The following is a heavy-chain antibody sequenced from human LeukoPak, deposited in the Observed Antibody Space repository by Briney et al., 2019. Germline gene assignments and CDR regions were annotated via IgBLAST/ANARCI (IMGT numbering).Heavy chain of an antibody. CDR3: AKHIYGVVSIQQ. D-gene: IGHD3-3*01. V-gene: IGHV3-15*01. CDR1: GYSISSGYY. Sequence: ETLSLTCTVSGYSISSGYYWGWIRQPPGKGLEWIGSIRSRADGGTAEYATAVEGRFTISRDDSTNTLYLHMSNVKTEDTAVYYCAKHIYGVVSIQQWGQGTLVTVSS. J-gene: IGHJ1*01. CDR2: IRSRADGGTA.